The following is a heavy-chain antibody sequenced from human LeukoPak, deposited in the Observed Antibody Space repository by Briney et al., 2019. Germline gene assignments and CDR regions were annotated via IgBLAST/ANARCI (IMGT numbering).Heavy chain of an antibody. Sequence: SETLSLTCAVYGGSFSGYYWSWIRQPPGKGLEWIGEINHSGSTNYNPSLKSRVTISVDTFKNQFSLKLSSVTAADTAVYYCAALTDKWGFDYWGQGTLVTVSS. J-gene: IGHJ4*02. V-gene: IGHV4-34*01. CDR1: GGSFSGYY. CDR2: INHSGST. CDR3: AALTDKWGFDY. D-gene: IGHD2-8*01.